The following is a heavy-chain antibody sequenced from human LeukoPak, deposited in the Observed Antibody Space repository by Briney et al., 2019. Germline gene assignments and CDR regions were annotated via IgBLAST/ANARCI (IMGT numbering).Heavy chain of an antibody. V-gene: IGHV3-66*01. D-gene: IGHD1-26*01. CDR3: ARDLKGVVGATNVGDAFDI. CDR1: GFTVSSCY. CDR2: IYSGGST. Sequence: GGSVRLSCAASGFTVSSCYMSWVRLAPGKGLEWVSVIYSGGSTFYADSVKGRFTISRDNSKNTLSPQMNSLRAEDTAVYYCARDLKGVVGATNVGDAFDIWGQGTMVTVSS. J-gene: IGHJ3*02.